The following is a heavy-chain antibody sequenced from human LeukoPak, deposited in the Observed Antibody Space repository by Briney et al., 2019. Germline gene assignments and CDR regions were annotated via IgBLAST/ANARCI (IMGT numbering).Heavy chain of an antibody. Sequence: GGSLRLSCAASGFTFSSYAMSWVRQAPGKGLEWVSFISGSGDSTYYADSVKGRFTISRDNSKNTLYLQMNSLRGEDTAVYYCAKEGSYSGSRFDYWGQGTLVTVSS. J-gene: IGHJ4*02. CDR2: ISGSGDST. CDR1: GFTFSSYA. CDR3: AKEGSYSGSRFDY. V-gene: IGHV3-23*01. D-gene: IGHD1-26*01.